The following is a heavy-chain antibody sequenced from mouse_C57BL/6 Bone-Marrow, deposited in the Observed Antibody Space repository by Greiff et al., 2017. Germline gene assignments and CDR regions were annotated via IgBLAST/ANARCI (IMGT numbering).Heavy chain of an antibody. CDR1: GYTFTSYW. D-gene: IGHD2-3*01. CDR2: IYPGSGST. J-gene: IGHJ2*01. Sequence: QVQLQQPGAELVKPGASVKMSCKASGYTFTSYWITWVKQRPGQGLEWIGDIYPGSGSTNYNEKFKGKATLTADKSSSTAYMQLSSLTSEDSAVYFCARWLLLDYWGQGTTRTVSS. CDR3: ARWLLLDY. V-gene: IGHV1-55*01.